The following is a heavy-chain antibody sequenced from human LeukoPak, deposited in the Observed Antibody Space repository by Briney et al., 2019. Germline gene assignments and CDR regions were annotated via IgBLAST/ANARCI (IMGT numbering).Heavy chain of an antibody. CDR3: ARDLGTTGWHTFDY. Sequence: SQTLSLTCAVSGDSVSSKNGAWNWIRQSPSRGLEWLGRTYYRSKWYNDYAESMEGRMTISQDTSKNQYSLHLNSVTPDDTAVYYCARDLGTTGWHTFDYWGQGTLVTDSS. V-gene: IGHV6-1*01. J-gene: IGHJ4*02. CDR1: GDSVSSKNGA. D-gene: IGHD6-19*01. CDR2: TYYRSKWYN.